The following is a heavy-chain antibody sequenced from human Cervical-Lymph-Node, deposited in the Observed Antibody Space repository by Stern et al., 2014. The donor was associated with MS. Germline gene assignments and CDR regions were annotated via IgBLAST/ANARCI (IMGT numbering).Heavy chain of an antibody. V-gene: IGHV3-33*01. CDR1: GFIFRGVG. CDR3: ARDGSFGMDV. D-gene: IGHD1-26*01. J-gene: IGHJ6*02. CDR2: IWNDGSNQ. Sequence: VQLVESGGGVVQPGRSLRLSCAASGFIFRGVGIHWVRPVPGKGLECVSVIWNDGSNQYYVDSVKGRFTISRDNSKNTVYLQMNSLRAEDTGVYYCARDGSFGMDVWGQGATVTVSS.